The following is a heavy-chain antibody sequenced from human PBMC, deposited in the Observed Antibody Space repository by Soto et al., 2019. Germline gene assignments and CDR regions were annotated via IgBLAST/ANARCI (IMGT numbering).Heavy chain of an antibody. J-gene: IGHJ4*02. CDR1: GFPFSSYG. Sequence: GGSLRLSCAASGFPFSSYGMHWVRQAPGKGLEWVAVIWYDGSNKYYADSVKGRFTISRDNSKNTLYLQMNSLRAEDTAVYYCAREISFSWYFDYWGQGTLVTVSS. CDR3: AREISFSWYFDY. CDR2: IWYDGSNK. V-gene: IGHV3-33*01. D-gene: IGHD6-13*01.